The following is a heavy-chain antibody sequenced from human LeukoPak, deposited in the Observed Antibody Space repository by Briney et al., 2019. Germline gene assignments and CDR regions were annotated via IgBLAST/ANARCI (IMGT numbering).Heavy chain of an antibody. V-gene: IGHV4-59*01. CDR2: IYYSGST. CDR3: ARDNSGSYYHYFDY. J-gene: IGHJ4*02. Sequence: SETLSLTCTVSGGSISSYYWSWIRQSPGKGLEWIGYIYYSGSTNYNPSLKSRVTISVDTSKNQFSLKLSSVTAADTAVYYCARDNSGSYYHYFDYWGQGTLVTVSS. D-gene: IGHD1-26*01. CDR1: GGSISSYY.